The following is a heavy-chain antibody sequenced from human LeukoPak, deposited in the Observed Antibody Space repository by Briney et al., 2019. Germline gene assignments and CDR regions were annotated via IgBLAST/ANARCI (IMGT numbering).Heavy chain of an antibody. CDR3: ARDSMPYYFGY. J-gene: IGHJ4*02. Sequence: GGSLRLSCAASGFTFSSYGMHWVRQAPGKGLDWVAVISYDGSNKYYADSVKGRFTISRDNAKNSLFLQMNSLRVEDTAVYYCARDSMPYYFGYWGQGTLVTISS. CDR1: GFTFSSYG. V-gene: IGHV3-30*03. CDR2: ISYDGSNK. D-gene: IGHD2/OR15-2a*01.